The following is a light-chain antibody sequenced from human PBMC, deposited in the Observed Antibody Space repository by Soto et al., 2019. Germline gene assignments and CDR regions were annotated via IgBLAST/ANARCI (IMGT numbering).Light chain of an antibody. CDR1: QSVRSDY. V-gene: IGKV3-20*01. CDR3: QQYGNSPLT. CDR2: GIS. J-gene: IGKJ4*01. Sequence: EIVLTQSPATLSLSPGDRATLSCRASQSVRSDYFAWYQQKPGQAPRVIIFGISTRATAIPDRFSGSGSGTDFTLTISRLEPDDSALYYCQQYGNSPLTFGGGTKVDIK.